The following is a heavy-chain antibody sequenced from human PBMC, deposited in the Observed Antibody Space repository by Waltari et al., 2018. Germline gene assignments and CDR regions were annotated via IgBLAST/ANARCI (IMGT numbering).Heavy chain of an antibody. V-gene: IGHV3-7*01. J-gene: IGHJ3*02. CDR3: ARDQWFAFDI. CDR1: GFTLRSYW. D-gene: IGHD3-22*01. CDR2: IMTDGSEE. Sequence: EVQLVESGGGLVQLGGSLSIPCATSGFTLRSYWMSGVRQAPGKGLEWVANIMTDGSEEYYVDSVRGRFTISRDNAKNSLFLQMNSLRPEDTAVYYCARDQWFAFDIWGQGTMVTVSS.